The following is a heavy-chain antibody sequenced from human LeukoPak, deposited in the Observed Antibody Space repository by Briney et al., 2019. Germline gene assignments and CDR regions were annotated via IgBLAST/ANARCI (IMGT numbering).Heavy chain of an antibody. J-gene: IGHJ4*02. Sequence: SETQSLTCTVSGASFSSSTYYWGWIRQSPGNGLEWIGSIYYSGSTYYNPSLKSRVTMSVDTSKNQFSLKLSSVTAADTAVYYCARHAGGITATGTSPFDYWGQGTLVNVSS. D-gene: IGHD6-13*01. CDR2: IYYSGST. V-gene: IGHV4-39*01. CDR3: ARHAGGITATGTSPFDY. CDR1: GASFSSSTYY.